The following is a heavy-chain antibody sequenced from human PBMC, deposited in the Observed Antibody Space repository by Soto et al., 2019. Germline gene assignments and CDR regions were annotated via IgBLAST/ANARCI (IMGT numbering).Heavy chain of an antibody. J-gene: IGHJ4*02. CDR3: VKDRVLSTIADRRSFDY. Sequence: GGSLRLSCSASGFSFSSYAMHWVRQAPGKGLEYVSGVSNNGGSTYYADSMKVRFTISRDNSKNSLYLQMSSLRAEDTAVYYCVKDRVLSTIADRRSFDYWGQGTLVTVSS. CDR2: VSNNGGST. D-gene: IGHD6-6*01. V-gene: IGHV3-64D*06. CDR1: GFSFSSYA.